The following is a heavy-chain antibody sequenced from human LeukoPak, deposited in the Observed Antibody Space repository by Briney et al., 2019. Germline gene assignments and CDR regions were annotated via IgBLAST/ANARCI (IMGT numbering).Heavy chain of an antibody. CDR1: GGSISSYY. J-gene: IGHJ4*02. Sequence: SETLSLTCTVSGGSISSYYWSWIRQPPGKGLEWIGYIYYSGSTNYNPSLKSRVTISVDTSKNQFSLKLSSVTAADTAVCYCARVPMIVVVTEYYFDYWGQGTLVTVSS. CDR2: IYYSGST. V-gene: IGHV4-59*01. CDR3: ARVPMIVVVTEYYFDY. D-gene: IGHD3-22*01.